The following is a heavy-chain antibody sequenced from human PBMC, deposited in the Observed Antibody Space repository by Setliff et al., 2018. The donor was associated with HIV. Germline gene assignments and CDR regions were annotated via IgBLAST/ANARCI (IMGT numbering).Heavy chain of an antibody. D-gene: IGHD4-4*01. CDR2: LSGSGDIT. CDR1: GFSFRSYA. V-gene: IGHV3-23*01. Sequence: PGESLRLSCAASGFSFRSYAVSWVRQAPGKGLAWVSVLSGSGDITYYRESVKGRFTVSRDNSNNTVYLQMNSLRAEDTAMYYCAKTQTVITVYGPFDSWGQGTPVTVSS. CDR3: AKTQTVITVYGPFDS. J-gene: IGHJ4*02.